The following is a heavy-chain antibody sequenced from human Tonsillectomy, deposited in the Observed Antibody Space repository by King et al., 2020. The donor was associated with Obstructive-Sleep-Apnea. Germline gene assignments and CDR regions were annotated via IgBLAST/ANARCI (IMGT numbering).Heavy chain of an antibody. CDR1: GVTFSNYA. Sequence: QLVQSGGGLVQPGGSLRLSCAASGVTFSNYAFNWVRQAPGRGLEWVAYIIRSSSTIYYADTGKGRFTISRDNAKNSLYLQMNSVRVEDTAVYYCAPSGRTGYWGQGTLVTVSS. V-gene: IGHV3-48*04. D-gene: IGHD3-10*01. CDR2: IIRSSSTI. J-gene: IGHJ4*02. CDR3: APSGRTGY.